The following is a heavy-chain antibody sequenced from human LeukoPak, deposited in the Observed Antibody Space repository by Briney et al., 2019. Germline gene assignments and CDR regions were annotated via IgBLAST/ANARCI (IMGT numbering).Heavy chain of an antibody. CDR1: GYTFTSYG. CDR3: ARADYRYLGAFDI. J-gene: IGHJ3*02. CDR2: INPNSGGT. V-gene: IGHV1-2*02. Sequence: GASVKVSCKASGYTFTSYGISWVRQAPGQGLEWMGWINPNSGGTNYAQKFQGRVTMTRDTSISTAYMELSRLRSDDTAVYYCARADYRYLGAFDIWGQGTMVTVSS. D-gene: IGHD4-11*01.